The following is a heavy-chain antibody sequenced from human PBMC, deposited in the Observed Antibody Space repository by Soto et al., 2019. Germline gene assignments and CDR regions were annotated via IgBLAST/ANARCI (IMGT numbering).Heavy chain of an antibody. Sequence: SETLSLTCTVSGGSISSYYWSWIRQPPGKGLEWIGYIYYSGSTNYNPSLKSRVTISVDTSKNQLSLKLSSVTAADTAVYYCASDSTVTDAFDIWGQGTMVTVSS. J-gene: IGHJ3*02. V-gene: IGHV4-59*01. D-gene: IGHD4-17*01. CDR3: ASDSTVTDAFDI. CDR1: GGSISSYY. CDR2: IYYSGST.